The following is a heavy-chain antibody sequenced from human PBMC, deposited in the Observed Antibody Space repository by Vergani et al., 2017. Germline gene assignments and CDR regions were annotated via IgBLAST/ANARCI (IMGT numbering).Heavy chain of an antibody. D-gene: IGHD2-2*01. J-gene: IGHJ5*02. V-gene: IGHV1-2*02. CDR1: GYTFTGYY. CDR2: INPNSGGT. Sequence: QVQLVQSGAEVKKPGASVKVSCKASGYTFTGYYMHWVRQAPGQGLEWMGWINPNSGGTNYAQKFQGRVTMTRNTSIRPAYMELSSLRSEDTAVYYCARGVVPAAIFWFDPWGQGTLVTVSS. CDR3: ARGVVPAAIFWFDP.